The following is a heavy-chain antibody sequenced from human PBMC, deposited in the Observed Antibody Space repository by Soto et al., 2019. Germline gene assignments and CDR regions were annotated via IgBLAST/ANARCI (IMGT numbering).Heavy chain of an antibody. J-gene: IGHJ4*02. CDR3: ARGPTDYYDNSANYFLDY. V-gene: IGHV1-18*01. CDR2: ISTYNGNT. Sequence: QVQLVQSGAEVKKPGASVKVSCKASGYTFITYGVSWVRQAPGQRLDWLRRISTYNGNTRYAERLQGRVTMTTDTTTNTAYMELRNLRSDDTAVYYCARGPTDYYDNSANYFLDYWGQGTLVTVSS. CDR1: GYTFITYG. D-gene: IGHD3-22*01.